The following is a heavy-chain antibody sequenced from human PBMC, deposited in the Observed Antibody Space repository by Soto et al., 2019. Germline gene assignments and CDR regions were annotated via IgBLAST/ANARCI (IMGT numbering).Heavy chain of an antibody. J-gene: IGHJ5*02. CDR2: INAANGDT. V-gene: IGHV1-3*01. Sequence: ASVKVSCKASGYTFTSYGIHWVRQAPGQRLEWMGWINAANGDTKYSPKFQGRVTITRDTSASTAYMELSSLRSEDTAVYYCIRRHVSATGIDWFDPWGQGTLVTVSS. CDR3: IRRHVSATGIDWFDP. D-gene: IGHD6-13*01. CDR1: GYTFTSYG.